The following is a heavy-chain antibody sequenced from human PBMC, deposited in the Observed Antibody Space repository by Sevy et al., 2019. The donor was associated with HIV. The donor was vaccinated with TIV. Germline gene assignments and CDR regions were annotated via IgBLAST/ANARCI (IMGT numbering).Heavy chain of an antibody. CDR1: GFTFSSYS. J-gene: IGHJ4*02. Sequence: GGSLRLSCAASGFTFSSYSMNWVRQAPGKGLEWVSSISSSSSYIYYADSVKGRFTISRDNAKNSLYLQMNRLRAEDTAVYYCASRYEFWSGYYRPFDYWGQGTLVTVSS. CDR3: ASRYEFWSGYYRPFDY. CDR2: ISSSSSYI. V-gene: IGHV3-21*01. D-gene: IGHD3-3*01.